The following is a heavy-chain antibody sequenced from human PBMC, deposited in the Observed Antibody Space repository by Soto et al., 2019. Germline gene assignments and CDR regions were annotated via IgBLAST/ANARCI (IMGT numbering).Heavy chain of an antibody. J-gene: IGHJ4*01. Sequence: PGGSLRLSCAASGFTFTNYAMSWVRQAPGKGLEWVSTISGSGDSTYYADSVKGRFTISRDNPKNTLSLQMDSLRAEDTAVYYCAKGGDDTMILVVITNYFDYWGHGTLVTVSS. CDR3: AKGGDDTMILVVITNYFDY. CDR2: ISGSGDST. V-gene: IGHV3-23*01. CDR1: GFTFTNYA. D-gene: IGHD3-22*01.